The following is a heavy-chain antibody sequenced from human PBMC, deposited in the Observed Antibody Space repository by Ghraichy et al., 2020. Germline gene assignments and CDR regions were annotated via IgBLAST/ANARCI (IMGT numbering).Heavy chain of an antibody. CDR3: ARGAWIQLWLTEFY. D-gene: IGHD5-18*01. CDR2: ISYDGSNK. J-gene: IGHJ4*02. CDR1: GFTFSSYA. V-gene: IGHV3-30-3*01. Sequence: GGSLRLSCAASGFTFSSYAMHWVRQAPGKGLEWVAVISYDGSNKYYADSVKGRFTISRDNSKNTLYLQMNSLRAEDTAVYYCARGAWIQLWLTEFYWGQGTLVTVSS.